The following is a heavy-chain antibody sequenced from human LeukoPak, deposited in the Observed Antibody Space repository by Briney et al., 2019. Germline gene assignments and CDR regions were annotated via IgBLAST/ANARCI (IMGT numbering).Heavy chain of an antibody. J-gene: IGHJ4*02. V-gene: IGHV3-21*01. CDR2: ISSSSSYI. D-gene: IGHD2-2*01. Sequence: GGSLRLSCAASGFTFSSYAMNWVRQAPGKGLEWVSSISSSSSYIYYADSVKGRFTISRDNAKNSMYLQMNSLRAEDTAVYYCTRDPGRCTSTSCYPDYWGQGTLVTVSS. CDR1: GFTFSSYA. CDR3: TRDPGRCTSTSCYPDY.